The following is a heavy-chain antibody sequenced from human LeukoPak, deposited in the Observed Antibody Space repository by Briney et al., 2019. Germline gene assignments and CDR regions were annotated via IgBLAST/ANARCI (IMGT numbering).Heavy chain of an antibody. J-gene: IGHJ5*02. V-gene: IGHV4-34*01. CDR2: INHSGST. CDR1: GGSFSGYY. Sequence: SETLSLTCAVYGGSFSGYYWSWIRQPPGKGLEWIGEINHSGSTNYNPSLKSRVTISVDTSKNQFSLKLSSVTAADTAAYYCARKLAARFDPWGQGTLVTVSS. D-gene: IGHD2-15*01. CDR3: ARKLAARFDP.